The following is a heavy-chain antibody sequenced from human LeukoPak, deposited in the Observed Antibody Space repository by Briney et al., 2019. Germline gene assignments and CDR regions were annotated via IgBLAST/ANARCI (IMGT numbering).Heavy chain of an antibody. CDR3: AEKNIDSGDLCFDP. D-gene: IGHD2-21*02. J-gene: IGHJ5*02. CDR1: GFTFSISA. CDR2: IAGGGGST. Sequence: GGSLRLSCAASGFTFSISAITWVRQAPGKGLEWVSLIAGGGGSTYYAESVTGRFTVSRDNSKNTVYLQMNSVRAEDTAIYYCAEKNIDSGDLCFDPWGQGTLVTVSS. V-gene: IGHV3-23*01.